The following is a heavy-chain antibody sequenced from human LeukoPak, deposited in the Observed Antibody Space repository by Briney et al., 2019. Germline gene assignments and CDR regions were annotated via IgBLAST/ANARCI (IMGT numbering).Heavy chain of an antibody. CDR3: ARTTVVTCPVDY. V-gene: IGHV4-39*01. Sequence: SETLSLTCTVSGVSISSSSYYWGWIRQPPGKGLEWIGSIYYSGSTYYNPSLKSRVTISVDTSKNQFSLKLSSVTAADTAVYYCARTTVVTCPVDYWGQGTLVTVSS. D-gene: IGHD4-23*01. J-gene: IGHJ4*02. CDR2: IYYSGST. CDR1: GVSISSSSYY.